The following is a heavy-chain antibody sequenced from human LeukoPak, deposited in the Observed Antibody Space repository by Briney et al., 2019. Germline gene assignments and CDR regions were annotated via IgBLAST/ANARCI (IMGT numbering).Heavy chain of an antibody. D-gene: IGHD2-2*01. CDR2: ISGSGGST. CDR3: AKDKSSTSCYDY. Sequence: GGSLRLSCAASGFTFSSYAMSWVRQAPGKGLEWVSAISGSGGSTYYADSVKGRFTISRDNSKNTLYLQVNSLRAEDTAVYYCAKDKSSTSCYDYWGQGTLVTVSS. V-gene: IGHV3-23*01. J-gene: IGHJ4*02. CDR1: GFTFSSYA.